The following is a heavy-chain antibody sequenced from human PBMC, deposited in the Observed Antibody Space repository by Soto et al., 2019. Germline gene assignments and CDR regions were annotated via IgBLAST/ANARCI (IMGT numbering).Heavy chain of an antibody. CDR3: ARDSAGYSSGWYIHFDY. Sequence: GGSLRLSCAASGFTFSDYHMAWIRQAPGKGLGWVSYISRTASVIYYADSVKGRFTISRDNSKNTLYLQMNSLRAEDTAVYYCARDSAGYSSGWYIHFDYWGQGTLVTVSS. CDR1: GFTFSDYH. V-gene: IGHV3-11*04. J-gene: IGHJ4*02. D-gene: IGHD6-19*01. CDR2: ISRTASVI.